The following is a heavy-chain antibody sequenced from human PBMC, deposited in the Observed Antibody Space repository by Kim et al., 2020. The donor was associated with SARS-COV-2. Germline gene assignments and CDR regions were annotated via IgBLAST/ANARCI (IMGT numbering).Heavy chain of an antibody. CDR3: ARDFHGSWTIDY. D-gene: IGHD2-15*01. J-gene: IGHJ4*02. CDR2: INPSGGST. CDR1: GYTFTSNH. Sequence: ASVKVSCKASGYTFTSNHMHWVRQAPGQGLEWMGLINPSGGSTTYAQKFQGRVTMTRDTSTTTDYMELSSLTSEDTAVYYCARDFHGSWTIDYWGQGTLVTLSS. V-gene: IGHV1-46*01.